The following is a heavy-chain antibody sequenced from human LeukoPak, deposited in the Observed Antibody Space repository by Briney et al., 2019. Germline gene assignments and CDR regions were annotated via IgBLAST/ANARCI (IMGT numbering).Heavy chain of an antibody. J-gene: IGHJ6*02. CDR2: VNSDGSRT. V-gene: IGHV3-74*01. CDR3: ARERQYDMDV. Sequence: GGSLRLSCVVSGFTFSSHWMHWVRQAPGSGLVWFSRVNSDGSRTSYADSVKGRFTISRDNAKNTLYLQMNSLRAEDMAVYYCARERQYDMDVWGQGTTVTVSS. CDR1: GFTFSSHW.